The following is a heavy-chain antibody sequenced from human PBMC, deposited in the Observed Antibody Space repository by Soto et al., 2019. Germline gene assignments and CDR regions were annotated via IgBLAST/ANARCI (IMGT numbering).Heavy chain of an antibody. Sequence: TLSLTCAVSGDSVSSNNIAWNWLRQSPWRGLEWLGRTYYRSKWYNEYAVSVRSRITINLDTSKNQFSLQLNSVTPEDTAVYYCERGRWSTFDYWGQGAQVTVSS. D-gene: IGHD2-15*01. CDR1: GDSVSSNNIA. CDR3: ERGRWSTFDY. J-gene: IGHJ4*02. CDR2: TYYRSKWYN. V-gene: IGHV6-1*01.